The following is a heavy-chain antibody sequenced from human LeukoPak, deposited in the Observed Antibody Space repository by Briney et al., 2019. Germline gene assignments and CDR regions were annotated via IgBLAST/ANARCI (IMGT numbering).Heavy chain of an antibody. D-gene: IGHD4-17*01. V-gene: IGHV3-72*01. CDR1: GFTFSPHY. J-gene: IGHJ4*02. CDR2: IRNKADGYTT. Sequence: GGSLRLSCVASGFTFSPHYMDWVRQSPGQGLEWVGLIRNKADGYTTIYAASVKGRFTISRDDSKNSVCLQMDSLKTEDTAVYYCGDLGSTGTDHWGQGTLVTVSS. CDR3: GDLGSTGTDH.